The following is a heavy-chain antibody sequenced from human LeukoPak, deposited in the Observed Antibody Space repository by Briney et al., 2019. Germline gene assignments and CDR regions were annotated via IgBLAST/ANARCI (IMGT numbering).Heavy chain of an antibody. J-gene: IGHJ4*02. D-gene: IGHD3-3*01. CDR1: GFTFSSYS. CDR3: ARGRPITISFDY. CDR2: ISSSSSYI. Sequence: PGGSLRLSCAASGFTFSSYSMNWVRQAPGKGLEWVSSISSSSSYIYYADSVKGRFTISRDNAKNSLYLQMNSLRAEDTAVYYCARGRPITISFDYWGQGTLVTVSS. V-gene: IGHV3-21*01.